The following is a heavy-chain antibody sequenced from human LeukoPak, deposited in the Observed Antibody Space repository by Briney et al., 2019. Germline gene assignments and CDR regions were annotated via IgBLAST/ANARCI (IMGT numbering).Heavy chain of an antibody. CDR1: GFSFSSYT. Sequence: PGGSQRLSCAASGFSFSSYTMSWVRQAPGKGLEWVSAISGSGGFTYYADSVKGRFTISRDNSKNTLFLQMNSLRAEDTAVYYCAREDSGNYYFDFGGQGTLVSVSS. V-gene: IGHV3-23*01. CDR3: AREDSGNYYFDF. D-gene: IGHD1-26*01. CDR2: ISGSGGFT. J-gene: IGHJ4*02.